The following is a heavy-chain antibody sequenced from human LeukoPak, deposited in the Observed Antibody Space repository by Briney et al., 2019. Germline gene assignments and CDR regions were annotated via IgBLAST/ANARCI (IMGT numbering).Heavy chain of an antibody. D-gene: IGHD1-7*01. CDR3: XXDNWNYVEHAFDI. Sequence: PSETLSFTCTVSGGSISSGGYYWSWIRQHPGKGLEWIGYIYYSGSTYYHPSLKSRVTISVDTSKNQFSLKLSSVTAADTAVYXXXXDNWNYVEHAFDIWGQGTMVTVSS. CDR2: IYYSGST. CDR1: GGSISSGGYY. V-gene: IGHV4-31*03. J-gene: IGHJ3*02.